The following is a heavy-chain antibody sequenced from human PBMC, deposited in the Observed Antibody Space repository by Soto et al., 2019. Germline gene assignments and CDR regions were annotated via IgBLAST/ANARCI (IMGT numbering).Heavy chain of an antibody. CDR2: IGTLGDT. Sequence: LVASGGGLVQPGGSLRLSCMASGFILSTHDLHWVRDTPGEGLEWVSGIGTLGDTFYGASVKGRFTISRENAKNSLYLQMNSLPVGDTAVYYCVRGRSFDFASTPPPTFGPWGQGTLVTVSS. CDR3: VRGRSFDFASTPPPTFGP. J-gene: IGHJ5*02. V-gene: IGHV3-13*01. CDR1: GFILSTHD. D-gene: IGHD3-9*01.